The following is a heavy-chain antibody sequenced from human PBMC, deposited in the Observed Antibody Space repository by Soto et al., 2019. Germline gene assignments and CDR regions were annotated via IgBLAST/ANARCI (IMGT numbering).Heavy chain of an antibody. CDR1: GGTFSSYT. J-gene: IGHJ4*02. Sequence: QVQLVQSGAEVKKPGSSVKVSCKASGGTFSSYTISWVRQAPGQGLEWMGRIIPILGIANYAQKFQGRVTIAADKSTSTAYMELSSLRSEDTAVYYCARISIVRGVTEFDYWGQGTLVTVSS. D-gene: IGHD3-10*01. CDR2: IIPILGIA. V-gene: IGHV1-69*02. CDR3: ARISIVRGVTEFDY.